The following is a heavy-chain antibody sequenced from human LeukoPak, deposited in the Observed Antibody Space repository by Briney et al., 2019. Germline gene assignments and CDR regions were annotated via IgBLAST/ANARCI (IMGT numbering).Heavy chain of an antibody. D-gene: IGHD1-14*01. CDR1: GGTFSSYA. V-gene: IGHV1-69*04. Sequence: ASVKVSCKASGGTFSSYAISWVRQAPGQGLEWMGRIIPIFGIANYAQKFQGRVTITADKSTSTAYMELSSLRSEDTAVYYCARDETNHYYYGMGVWGQGTTVTVSS. CDR3: ARDETNHYYYGMGV. CDR2: IIPIFGIA. J-gene: IGHJ6*02.